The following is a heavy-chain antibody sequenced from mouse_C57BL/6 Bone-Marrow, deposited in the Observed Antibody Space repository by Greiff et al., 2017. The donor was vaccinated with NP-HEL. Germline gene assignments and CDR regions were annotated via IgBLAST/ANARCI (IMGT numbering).Heavy chain of an antibody. CDR2: IDPSDSYT. D-gene: IGHD2-4*01. V-gene: IGHV1-69*01. Sequence: QVQLQQPGAELVMPGASVKLSCKASGYTFTSYWMHWVKQRPGQGLEWIGEIDPSDSYTNYNQKFKGNSTLTVEKSSSTAYMQLSSLTSEDSAVYYCAIYYDYDEDYWGQGTTLTVSS. J-gene: IGHJ2*01. CDR3: AIYYDYDEDY. CDR1: GYTFTSYW.